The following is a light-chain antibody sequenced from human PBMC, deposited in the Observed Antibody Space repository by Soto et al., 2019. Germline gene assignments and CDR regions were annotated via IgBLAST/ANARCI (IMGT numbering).Light chain of an antibody. V-gene: IGKV3-11*01. CDR2: DAS. J-gene: IGKJ1*01. CDR3: QHYNNWPPWT. Sequence: EIVLTPSPATLSLSAGERATLSCRASQSVSSYLAWYQQKPGQAPRLLIYDASNRATGIPARFSGSGSGTEFTLTISSLQSEDFAVYYCQHYNNWPPWTFGQGTKVDIK. CDR1: QSVSSY.